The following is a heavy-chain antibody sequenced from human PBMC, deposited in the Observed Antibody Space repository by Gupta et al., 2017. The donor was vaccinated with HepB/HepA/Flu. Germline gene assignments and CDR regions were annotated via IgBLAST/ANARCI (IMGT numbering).Heavy chain of an antibody. CDR3: SRDTFGPYDY. V-gene: IGHV3-74*01. CDR2: MNQHGSVI. D-gene: IGHD2/OR15-2a*01. CDR1: GFTVSSYW. Sequence: EVQLAESGGGLVQPGGSLRLSCADSGFTVSSYWMHWVRQAPGKGLAWVSRMNQHGSVINYADSVKGRFTISRDNTKNALYLQMNSLRAEDTAIYFCSRDTFGPYDYWGQGTLVTVSS. J-gene: IGHJ4*02.